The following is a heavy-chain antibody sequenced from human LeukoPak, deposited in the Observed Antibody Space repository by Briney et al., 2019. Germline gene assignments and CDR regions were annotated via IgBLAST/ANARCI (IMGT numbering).Heavy chain of an antibody. CDR1: GGSISSYY. CDR3: ARTTTKYNWNALDY. V-gene: IGHV4-59*01. D-gene: IGHD1-1*01. Sequence: SGTLSLTCTFSGGSISSYYWSWIRQPPGKGLEWIGYIYYSGSTNYNPSLRSRVTISVDTSKNQFSLKLSSVTAADTAVYYCARTTTKYNWNALDYWGPGTLVTVSS. J-gene: IGHJ4*02. CDR2: IYYSGST.